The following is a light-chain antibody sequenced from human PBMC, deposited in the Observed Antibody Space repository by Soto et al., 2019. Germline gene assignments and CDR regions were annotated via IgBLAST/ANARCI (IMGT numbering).Light chain of an antibody. CDR3: HQYGNSPPWT. Sequence: EIVLTGSPATLSLSPGERATLSCRASQSVSSNFLAWYQQKPGQALRLLIYGASSRATGIPDRFSGSGSGTDFTLTISRLEPEDFAVYYCHQYGNSPPWTFGQGTKVDIK. J-gene: IGKJ1*01. CDR1: QSVSSNF. CDR2: GAS. V-gene: IGKV3-20*01.